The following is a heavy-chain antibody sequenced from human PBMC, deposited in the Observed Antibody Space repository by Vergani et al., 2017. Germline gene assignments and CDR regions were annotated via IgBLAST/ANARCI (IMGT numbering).Heavy chain of an antibody. CDR1: GYSFTTSS. D-gene: IGHD6-13*01. Sequence: EVQLVQSGAEVKKPGASLKISCKPSGYSFTTSSIGWVRQMPGKGLEWLGIIYPGDSDTRYSPSFQGQVTISADKSISTAYLQWSSLKASDTAMYYCAREKGYSSSWYGDAFDIWGQGTMVTVSS. CDR2: IYPGDSDT. J-gene: IGHJ3*02. CDR3: AREKGYSSSWYGDAFDI. V-gene: IGHV5-51*03.